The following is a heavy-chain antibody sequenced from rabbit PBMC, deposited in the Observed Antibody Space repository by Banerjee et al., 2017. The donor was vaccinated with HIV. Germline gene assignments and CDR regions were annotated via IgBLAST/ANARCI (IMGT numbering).Heavy chain of an antibody. D-gene: IGHD7-1*01. J-gene: IGHJ4*01. CDR3: ARDLAAVTGWNFGL. CDR2: IPTSSVNT. V-gene: IGHV1S45*01. Sequence: QQQLEESGGGLVKPGGTLTLTCTASGFSISSYRMGWVRQAPGKGLEWIGCIPTSSVNTWYATWAKGRFTISQTSSTTVTLQMTSLTAADTATYFCARDLAAVTGWNFGLWGQGTLVTVS. CDR1: GFSISSYR.